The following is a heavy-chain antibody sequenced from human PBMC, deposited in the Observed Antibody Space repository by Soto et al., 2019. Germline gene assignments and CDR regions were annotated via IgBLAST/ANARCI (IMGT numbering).Heavy chain of an antibody. CDR3: ARIGFLGEGDF. CDR1: GFTFSSFA. J-gene: IGHJ4*02. CDR2: ISGEGTVT. D-gene: IGHD3-16*01. V-gene: IGHV3-23*01. Sequence: EVVLLESGGGLVQPGGSLRLSCEASGFTFSSFAMSWVRQTPGKGLEWLSGISGEGTVTDYAESVKGRFTVSRDIAKSTVFLQMNSLRVEDTAVYYCARIGFLGEGDFWGQGNLVTVSS.